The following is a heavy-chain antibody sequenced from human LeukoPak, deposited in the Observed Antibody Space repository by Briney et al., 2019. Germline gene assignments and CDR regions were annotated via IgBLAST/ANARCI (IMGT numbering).Heavy chain of an antibody. Sequence: GGSLRLSCAASGFTFSSSWMSWVRQAPGKGLEWVSSISSSSNYFYYADSVKGRFTISRDSAKNSLYLQMNSLRAEDTAVYYCARARGTYYYYAMDVWGQGTLVTVSS. J-gene: IGHJ6*02. CDR3: ARARGTYYYYAMDV. CDR1: GFTFSSSW. V-gene: IGHV3-21*01. D-gene: IGHD1-26*01. CDR2: ISSSSNYF.